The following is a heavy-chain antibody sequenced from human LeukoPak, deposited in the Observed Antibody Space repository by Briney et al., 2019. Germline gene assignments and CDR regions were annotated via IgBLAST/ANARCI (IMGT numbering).Heavy chain of an antibody. D-gene: IGHD2-15*01. CDR3: ATLVVAADTFDY. CDR2: ISGSGGST. Sequence: GGXXRLSCAASGFTFSSYAMSWVRQAPGKGLEWVSAISGSGGSTYYADSVKGGFTISRDNYKNTLYLQMNRLRAEDTAVYYCATLVVAADTFDYWGQGTLVTVSS. CDR1: GFTFSSYA. J-gene: IGHJ4*02. V-gene: IGHV3-23*01.